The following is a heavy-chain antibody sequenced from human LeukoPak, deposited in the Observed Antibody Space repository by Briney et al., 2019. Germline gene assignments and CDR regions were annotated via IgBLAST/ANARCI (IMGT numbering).Heavy chain of an antibody. CDR2: INHSGST. CDR1: GGSFSGYY. V-gene: IGHV4-34*01. CDR3: AGDERRGTYGHWFDP. J-gene: IGHJ5*02. Sequence: PSETLSLTCAVYGGSFSGYYWCWIRQPPGKGLEWIGEINHSGSTNYNPSLESRVTISVDTSKNQFSLKPSSVTAADTAVYYCAGDERRGTYGHWFDPWGQGTLVTVSS. D-gene: IGHD3-16*01.